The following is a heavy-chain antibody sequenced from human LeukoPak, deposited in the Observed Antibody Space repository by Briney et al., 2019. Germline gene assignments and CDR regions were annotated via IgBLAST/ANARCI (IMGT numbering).Heavy chain of an antibody. CDR2: INSDGTST. J-gene: IGHJ6*02. CDR3: SLGQAHGMDV. CDR1: GFTFSSYW. D-gene: IGHD3-16*01. Sequence: PGGSLRLSCAPSGFTFSSYWMHWVRQAPGKGLMWVSRINSDGTSTSYADSVKGRFTISRDNAKNTLYLQMNSLRAEDTAVYYCSLGQAHGMDVWGQGTTVTVSS. V-gene: IGHV3-74*01.